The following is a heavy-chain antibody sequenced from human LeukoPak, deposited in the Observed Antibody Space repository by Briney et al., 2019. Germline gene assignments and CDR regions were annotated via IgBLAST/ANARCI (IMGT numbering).Heavy chain of an antibody. CDR2: INPNSGGT. Sequence: GASVKVSCKASGYTFTGYYMHWVRQAPGQGLEWMGWINPNSGGTNYAQKFQGRVTMTRETSISTAYMELSRLRSDDTAVYYCARSLGCCSSTSCPMTVWGQGTTVTVSS. D-gene: IGHD2-2*01. V-gene: IGHV1-2*02. CDR1: GYTFTGYY. CDR3: ARSLGCCSSTSCPMTV. J-gene: IGHJ6*02.